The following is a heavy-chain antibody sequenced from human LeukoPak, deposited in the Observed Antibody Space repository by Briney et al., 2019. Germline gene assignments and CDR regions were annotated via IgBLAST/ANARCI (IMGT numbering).Heavy chain of an antibody. CDR2: IKQDGSEK. V-gene: IGHV3-7*01. CDR3: AGYYYDRARVWYFDL. CDR1: GFTFSSYW. J-gene: IGHJ2*01. Sequence: GGSLRLSCAASGFTFSSYWMSWVRQAPGKGLEWVANIKQDGSEKYYVDSVKGRFTISRDNAKNSLYLQMNSLRAEDTAVYYCAGYYYDRARVWYFDLWGRGTLVTVSS. D-gene: IGHD3-22*01.